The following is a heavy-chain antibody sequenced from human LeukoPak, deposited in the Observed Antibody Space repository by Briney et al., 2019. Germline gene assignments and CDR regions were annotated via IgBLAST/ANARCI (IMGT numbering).Heavy chain of an antibody. CDR3: ARDGFWSGYYRHHNWFDP. CDR2: IYHSGST. D-gene: IGHD3-3*01. J-gene: IGHJ5*02. Sequence: SETLSLTCAVSGGSISSGGYSWSWIRQPPGKGLEWIGYIYHSGSTYYNPSLKSRVTISVDRSKNQFSLKLSSVTAADTAVYYCARDGFWSGYYRHHNWFDPWGQGTLVTVSS. V-gene: IGHV4-30-2*01. CDR1: GGSISSGGYS.